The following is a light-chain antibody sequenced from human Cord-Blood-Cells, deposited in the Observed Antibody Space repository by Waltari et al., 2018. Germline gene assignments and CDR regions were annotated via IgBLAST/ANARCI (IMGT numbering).Light chain of an antibody. CDR1: QSLLHSNGYNY. Sequence: DMVMSKSAFSVPATPVEAASVSCRSSQSLLHSNGYNYLDWYLQKPGQSPQLLIYLGSNRASGVPDRFSGSGSGTDFTLKISRVEAEDVGVYYCMQALQTPLTFGGGTKVEIK. CDR2: LGS. CDR3: MQALQTPLT. V-gene: IGKV2-28*01. J-gene: IGKJ4*01.